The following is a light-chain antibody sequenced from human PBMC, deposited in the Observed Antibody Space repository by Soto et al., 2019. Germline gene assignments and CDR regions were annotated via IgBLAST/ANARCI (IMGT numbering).Light chain of an antibody. V-gene: IGLV1-44*01. CDR2: NNN. CDR1: NSNIGSNP. J-gene: IGLJ2*01. CDR3: AAWDDSLNGVL. Sequence: QSVLTQPPSASGTPGQRVTISCSGSNSNIGSNPVHWYQQLPGTAPKLLIHNNNQRPSGVPDRFSGSKSGTSASLAISGLQSEDGAAYYCAAWDDSLNGVLFGGGTKLTVL.